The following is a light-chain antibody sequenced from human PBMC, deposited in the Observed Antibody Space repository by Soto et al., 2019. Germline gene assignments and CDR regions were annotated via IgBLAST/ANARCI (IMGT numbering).Light chain of an antibody. J-gene: IGKJ4*01. CDR3: QHYNGYPIT. Sequence: DIQMTQSPSTLSASVGDRVTITCRASQSASIYLAWYQQKPGRAPKVLIYKTSILESGVPSRFSGSGSGTEFTLTGSSLQPDDVATYYCQHYNGYPITFGGGTKVEIK. CDR2: KTS. CDR1: QSASIY. V-gene: IGKV1-5*03.